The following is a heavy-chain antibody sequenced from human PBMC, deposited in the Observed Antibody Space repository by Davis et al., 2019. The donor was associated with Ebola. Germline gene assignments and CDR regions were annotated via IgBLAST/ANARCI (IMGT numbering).Heavy chain of an antibody. CDR2: ISSNGGST. CDR3: ARERISYGYYYYGMDV. CDR1: GFTFSSYA. J-gene: IGHJ6*02. D-gene: IGHD5-18*01. Sequence: GGSLRLSCAASGFTFSSYAMHWVRQAPGKGLEYVSAISSNGGSTYYANSVKGRFTISRDNSKNTLYLQMGSLRAEDMAVYYCARERISYGYYYYGMDVWGQGTTVTVSS. V-gene: IGHV3-64*01.